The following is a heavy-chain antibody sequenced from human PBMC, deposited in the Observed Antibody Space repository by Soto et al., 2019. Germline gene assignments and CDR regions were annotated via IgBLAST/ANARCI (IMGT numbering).Heavy chain of an antibody. V-gene: IGHV4-34*01. Sequence: SETLSLTCAVYGGSFSGYYWSWIRQPPGKGLEWIGEINHSGSTNYNPSLKSRVTISVDTSKNQFSLKLSSVTAADTAVYYCAGGPDIVVVPAAQVYYYYYYMYVWGKGTTVTVSS. CDR2: INHSGST. CDR1: GGSFSGYY. J-gene: IGHJ6*03. D-gene: IGHD2-2*01. CDR3: AGGPDIVVVPAAQVYYYYYYMYV.